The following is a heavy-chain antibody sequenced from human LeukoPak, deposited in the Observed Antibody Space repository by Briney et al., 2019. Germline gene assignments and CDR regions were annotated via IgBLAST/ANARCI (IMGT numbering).Heavy chain of an antibody. J-gene: IGHJ6*03. CDR1: GGSFSGYY. CDR2: INHSGST. V-gene: IGHV4-34*01. Sequence: SETLSLTCAVYGGSFSGYYWSWIRQPPGKGLEWIGEINHSGSTNYSPSLKSRVTISVDTSKNQFSLKLSSVTAADTAVYYCARVKGDSSGWHYYYYYYMDVWGKGTTVTVSS. D-gene: IGHD6-19*01. CDR3: ARVKGDSSGWHYYYYYYMDV.